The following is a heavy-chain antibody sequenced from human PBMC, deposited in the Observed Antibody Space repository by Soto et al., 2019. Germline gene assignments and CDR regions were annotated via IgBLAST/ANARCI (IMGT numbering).Heavy chain of an antibody. V-gene: IGHV1-3*05. CDR3: AREGILTGIVGVAGPPDY. CDR2: INTRNGNT. CDR1: GYTFTTYV. D-gene: IGHD1-26*01. Sequence: QVLLVQSGAEEKKPGASVKVSCKASGYTFTTYVMHWVRQAPGQRLEWMGWINTRNGNTKYSQKFQVRVTLTRDTSASTAYMELSSLRSEDTAVDYCAREGILTGIVGVAGPPDYWGQGSLVTVSS. J-gene: IGHJ4*02.